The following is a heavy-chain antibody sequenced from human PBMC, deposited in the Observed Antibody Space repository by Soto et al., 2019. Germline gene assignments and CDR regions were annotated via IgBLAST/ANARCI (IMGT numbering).Heavy chain of an antibody. CDR1: GVNFSSHG. Sequence: GASPKVSCKASGVNFSSHGISWVRQAPVQGLEFMGWIMPIFGTTNYAQKFRGRVTITADEPTSTVYMELRSLRSEDTAVYYCARVSGRGWYNWFDPWGQGTPVTVSS. D-gene: IGHD6-19*01. V-gene: IGHV1-69*13. CDR2: IMPIFGTT. CDR3: ARVSGRGWYNWFDP. J-gene: IGHJ5*02.